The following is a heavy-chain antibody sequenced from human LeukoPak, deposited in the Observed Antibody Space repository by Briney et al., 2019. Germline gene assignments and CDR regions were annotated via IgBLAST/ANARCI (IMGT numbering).Heavy chain of an antibody. D-gene: IGHD6-19*01. CDR2: ISAYNGNT. Sequence: GSVKVSCKASGYTFTSYGISWVRQAPGQGLEWMGWISAYNGNTNYAQKLQGRVTMTTDTSTSTAYMELRSLRSDDTAVYYCARLSGWYPKVEFYYFDYWGQGTLVTVSS. J-gene: IGHJ4*02. CDR1: GYTFTSYG. CDR3: ARLSGWYPKVEFYYFDY. V-gene: IGHV1-18*01.